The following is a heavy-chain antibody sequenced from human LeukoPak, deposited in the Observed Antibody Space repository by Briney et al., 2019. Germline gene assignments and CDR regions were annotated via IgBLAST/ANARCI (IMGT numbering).Heavy chain of an antibody. Sequence: PGGSLRLSCAASGFTFNTYSMNWVRQAPGKGLEWLSYITSSSTTIYYADSVKGRFTISRDNAKNSLYLQMNSLRAEDTALYYCVRDISGYYFDYWGQGTLVTVSS. CDR2: ITSSSTTI. CDR3: VRDISGYYFDY. J-gene: IGHJ4*02. CDR1: GFTFNTYS. D-gene: IGHD3-22*01. V-gene: IGHV3-48*04.